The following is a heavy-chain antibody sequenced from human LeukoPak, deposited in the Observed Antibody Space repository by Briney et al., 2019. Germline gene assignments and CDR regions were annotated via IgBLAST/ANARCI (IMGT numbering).Heavy chain of an antibody. CDR1: GGSFSGYY. CDR3: ARGRKQWLSDYYYGMDV. Sequence: SETLSLTCAVYGGSFSGYYWSWIRQPPGKGLEWIGEINHSGSTNYNPSLKSRVTISVDTSKNQFSLKLSSVTAADTAVYYCARGRKQWLSDYYYGMDVWGQGTTVTVSS. D-gene: IGHD6-19*01. CDR2: INHSGST. J-gene: IGHJ6*02. V-gene: IGHV4-34*01.